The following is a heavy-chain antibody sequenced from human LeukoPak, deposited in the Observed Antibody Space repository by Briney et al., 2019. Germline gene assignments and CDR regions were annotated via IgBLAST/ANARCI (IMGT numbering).Heavy chain of an antibody. J-gene: IGHJ4*02. D-gene: IGHD7-27*01. Sequence: GGSLRLSCAASGFTFSTYLMHWVRQAPGKGLVWVSRINTDGSITTYADSVKGRFTISRDNSKNTLYLQMNSLRAEDTAVYYCARDGNWGTTDAYLNYWGQGTLVTVSS. V-gene: IGHV3-74*01. CDR1: GFTFSTYL. CDR3: ARDGNWGTTDAYLNY. CDR2: INTDGSIT.